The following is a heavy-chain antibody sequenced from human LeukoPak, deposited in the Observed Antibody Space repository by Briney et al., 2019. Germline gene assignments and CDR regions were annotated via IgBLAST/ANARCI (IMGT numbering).Heavy chain of an antibody. CDR3: VRDSDYQRNSGGLYAHYDALDI. V-gene: IGHV3-7*01. J-gene: IGHJ3*02. CDR2: IKADGSVK. CDR1: EFTFSTFW. D-gene: IGHD3-16*01. Sequence: GGSLRLSCAASEFTFSTFWMSWVRQAPGKGLEWVANIKADGSVKHYVDSVEGRFSISRDNARSSLYLQMNSLRAEDMAVYYCVRDSDYQRNSGGLYAHYDALDIWGHGTMVTVS.